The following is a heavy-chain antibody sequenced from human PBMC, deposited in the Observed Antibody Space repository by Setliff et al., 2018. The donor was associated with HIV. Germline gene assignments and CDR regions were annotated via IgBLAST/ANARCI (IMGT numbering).Heavy chain of an antibody. V-gene: IGHV4-34*01. J-gene: IGHJ5*02. D-gene: IGHD3-22*01. CDR1: GGPLSGHY. CDR2: TSHSGKT. CDR3: ASRIYYYDESRVLREEGFVP. Sequence: SETLSLTCAVYGGPLSGHYWSWIRQPPGQGLEWIGETSHSGKTNYNPSLKSRVTISVDTSKNQFSLKLTSVTAADTAVYYYASRIYYYDESRVLREEGFVPWGQGTLVTVSS.